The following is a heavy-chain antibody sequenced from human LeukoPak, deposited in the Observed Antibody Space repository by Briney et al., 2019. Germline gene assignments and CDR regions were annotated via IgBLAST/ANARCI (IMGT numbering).Heavy chain of an antibody. CDR1: GFTFSSYA. J-gene: IGHJ6*02. CDR3: ARQWLVKRGTYYYGMDV. Sequence: PGGSLRLSCAASGFTFSSYAMHWVRQAPGKGLEWVAVISYDGSNKYYADSVKGRFTVSRDNSKNTLYLQMNSLRAEDTAVYYCARQWLVKRGTYYYGMDVWGQGTTVTVSS. CDR2: ISYDGSNK. V-gene: IGHV3-30*04. D-gene: IGHD6-19*01.